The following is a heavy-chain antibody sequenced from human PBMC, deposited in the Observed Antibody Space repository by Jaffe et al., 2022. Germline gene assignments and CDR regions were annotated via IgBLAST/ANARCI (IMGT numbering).Heavy chain of an antibody. Sequence: EVQVVESGGGLVQPGGSLRLSCAASGFTFSTYWMNWIRQAPGKGLEWVANINPDGSVKKSVDSVKGRFTISRDNAKNSLYLQMNNLRAEDTAVYYCVGGAGYWGHGTLVTVSS. CDR2: INPDGSVK. CDR3: VGGAGY. CDR1: GFTFSTYW. V-gene: IGHV3-7*04. J-gene: IGHJ4*01.